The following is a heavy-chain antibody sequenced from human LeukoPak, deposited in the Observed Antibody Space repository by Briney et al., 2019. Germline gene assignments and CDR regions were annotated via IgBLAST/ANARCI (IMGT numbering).Heavy chain of an antibody. J-gene: IGHJ3*02. CDR2: ISSSGSTI. CDR1: GFTFSDYY. D-gene: IGHD3-3*01. CDR3: ARGARITTFGVIIEGDAFDI. V-gene: IGHV3-11*04. Sequence: PGGSPRLSCAASGFTFSDYYMSWIRQAPGKGLELISYISSSGSTISYADSVKGRFTISRDNAKNSLYLQMNSLRDEDTAMYYCARGARITTFGVIIEGDAFDIWGQGTIVTVSS.